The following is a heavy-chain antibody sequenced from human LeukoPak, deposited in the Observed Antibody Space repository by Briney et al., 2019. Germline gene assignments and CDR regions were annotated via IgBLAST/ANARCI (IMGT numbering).Heavy chain of an antibody. Sequence: SVKVSCKASGGTFSSYAISWVRQAPGQGLEWMGGIIPIFGTANYAQKFQGRVTITADESTSTAYMELSSLRSEDTAVYYCARDRIAARIDAFDLWGQGTMVTVSS. J-gene: IGHJ3*01. CDR3: ARDRIAARIDAFDL. V-gene: IGHV1-69*13. CDR1: GGTFSSYA. D-gene: IGHD6-6*01. CDR2: IIPIFGTA.